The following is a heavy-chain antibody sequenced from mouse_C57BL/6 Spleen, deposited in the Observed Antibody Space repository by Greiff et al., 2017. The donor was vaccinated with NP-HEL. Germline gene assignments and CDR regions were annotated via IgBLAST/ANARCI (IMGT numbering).Heavy chain of an antibody. J-gene: IGHJ3*01. Sequence: VQLQQSGAELVRPGASVTLSCKASGYTFTDYEMHWVKQTPVPGLEWIGAIDPETGGTAYNQKFKGKAILTADKSSSTAYMELRSLTSEDSAVYYCTSNFWFAYWGQGTLVTVSA. CDR3: TSNFWFAY. D-gene: IGHD1-3*01. CDR1: GYTFTDYE. V-gene: IGHV1-15*01. CDR2: IDPETGGT.